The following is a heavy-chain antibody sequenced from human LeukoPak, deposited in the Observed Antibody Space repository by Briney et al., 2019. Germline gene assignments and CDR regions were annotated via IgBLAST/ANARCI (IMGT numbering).Heavy chain of an antibody. J-gene: IGHJ4*02. CDR1: GFTFSIYA. CDR3: AKGLKEQQLVQGY. Sequence: PGGSLRLSCAASGFTFSIYAMSWVRQAPGKGLEWVSAISGSGGSTYCADSVKGRFTISRDNSKNTLYLQMNSLRAEDTAVYYCAKGLKEQQLVQGYWGQGTLVTVSS. V-gene: IGHV3-23*01. D-gene: IGHD6-13*01. CDR2: ISGSGGST.